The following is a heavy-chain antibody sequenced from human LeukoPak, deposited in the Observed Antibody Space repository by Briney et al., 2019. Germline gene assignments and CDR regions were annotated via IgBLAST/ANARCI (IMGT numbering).Heavy chain of an antibody. J-gene: IGHJ4*02. CDR3: AKEITMIPKLGFDY. CDR2: IWYDGSNK. D-gene: IGHD3-22*01. CDR1: GFTFSSYG. Sequence: GGPLRLSCAASGFTFSSYGMHWVRQAPGKGLEWVAVIWYDGSNKYYADSVKGRFTISRDNSKNTLYLQMNSLRAEDTAVYYCAKEITMIPKLGFDYWGQGTLVTVSS. V-gene: IGHV3-33*06.